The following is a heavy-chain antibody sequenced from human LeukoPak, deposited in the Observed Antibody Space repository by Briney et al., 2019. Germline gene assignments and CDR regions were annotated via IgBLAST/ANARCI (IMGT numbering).Heavy chain of an antibody. Sequence: GESLKISRKASGYSFTSYWIGWVRQMPGKGLEWMGVIFSGDSDTRYSPSFQGQVTFSADKSISTAYVQWSSLKASDTAMYYCARCSSGWYFDSWGQGTLVTVSS. CDR3: ARCSSGWYFDS. D-gene: IGHD6-19*01. CDR1: GYSFTSYW. CDR2: IFSGDSDT. J-gene: IGHJ4*02. V-gene: IGHV5-51*01.